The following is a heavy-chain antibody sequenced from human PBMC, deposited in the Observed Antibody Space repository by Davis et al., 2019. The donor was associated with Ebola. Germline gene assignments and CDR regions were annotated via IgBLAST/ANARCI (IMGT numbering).Heavy chain of an antibody. D-gene: IGHD4-17*01. CDR1: GYTCSAYA. J-gene: IGHJ5*02. Sequence: SVTVSCKTSGYTCSAYAISWVRQAPGQGLEWIGRINVYNGHTNYAQNFQGRVTVSTDTSTSIAYMELRSLRSDDTALYYCARDATTVTTIWFDPWGQGTLVTVSS. V-gene: IGHV1-18*01. CDR3: ARDATTVTTIWFDP. CDR2: INVYNGHT.